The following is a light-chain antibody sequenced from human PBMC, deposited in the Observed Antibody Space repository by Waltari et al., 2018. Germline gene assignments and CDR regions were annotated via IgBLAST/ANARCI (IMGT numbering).Light chain of an antibody. CDR2: EAS. Sequence: QSALTQPASVSGSPGQSISISCIGTSRDVGPYNLVPWYQHHPGKAPKLIVFEASTRPSGVSNRFSGSKAANTASLIISGLQADDEADYYCCSYAGSGSWVFGGGTKVTVI. V-gene: IGLV2-23*01. CDR3: CSYAGSGSWV. CDR1: SRDVGPYNL. J-gene: IGLJ3*02.